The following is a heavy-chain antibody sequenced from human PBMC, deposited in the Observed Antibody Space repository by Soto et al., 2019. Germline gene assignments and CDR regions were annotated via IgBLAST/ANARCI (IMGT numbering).Heavy chain of an antibody. CDR3: PSGTLSGYSSGWYSRAFDI. CDR2: IYSGGST. CDR1: GFTVSSNY. Sequence: PGGSLRLSCAASGFTVSSNYMSWVRQAPGKGLEWVSVIYSGGSTYYADSVKGRFTISRDNSKNTLYLHMNSQRAEDTTANYCPSGTLSGYSSGWYSRAFDIWGQGTMVTVSS. V-gene: IGHV3-53*01. D-gene: IGHD6-19*01. J-gene: IGHJ3*02.